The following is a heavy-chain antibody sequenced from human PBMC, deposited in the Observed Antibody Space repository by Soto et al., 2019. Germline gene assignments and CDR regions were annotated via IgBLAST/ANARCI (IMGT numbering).Heavy chain of an antibody. Sequence: PGGSLRLSCASSGFPFSSYAMSWVRQAPGKGLEWVSAISGSGGSTYYADSVKGRFTISRDNSKNTLYLQMNSLRAEDTAVYYCAKGYCRGGSCCFCAFDIWGQGKMVTVSS. J-gene: IGHJ3*02. D-gene: IGHD2-15*01. V-gene: IGHV3-23*01. CDR2: ISGSGGST. CDR3: AKGYCRGGSCCFCAFDI. CDR1: GFPFSSYA.